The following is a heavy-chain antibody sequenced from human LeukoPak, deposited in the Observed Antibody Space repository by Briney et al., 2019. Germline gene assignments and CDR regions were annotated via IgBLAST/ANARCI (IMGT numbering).Heavy chain of an antibody. Sequence: SETLSLTCAVYGGSFSGYYWSWIRQPPGKGLEWIGEINHSGSTNYNPSLKSRVTISVDTSKNQFSLKLSSVTAAGTAVYYCASFGRSRNYYYYYMDVWGKGTTVTVSS. V-gene: IGHV4-34*01. D-gene: IGHD3-10*01. CDR2: INHSGST. CDR3: ASFGRSRNYYYYYMDV. CDR1: GGSFSGYY. J-gene: IGHJ6*03.